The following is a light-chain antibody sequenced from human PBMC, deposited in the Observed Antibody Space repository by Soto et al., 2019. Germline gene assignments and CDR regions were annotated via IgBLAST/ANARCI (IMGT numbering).Light chain of an antibody. V-gene: IGKV1-5*03. CDR3: QQYRDNWT. CDR2: KAS. Sequence: DIHMTQSPSTLSASVGDRVTITCRASQSISSWLAWYQQKPGTAPKLLIYKASTLQSGVPSRFSGSGSGTEFTLTISSLQPDDSATYYCQQYRDNWTFGQGTKV. CDR1: QSISSW. J-gene: IGKJ1*01.